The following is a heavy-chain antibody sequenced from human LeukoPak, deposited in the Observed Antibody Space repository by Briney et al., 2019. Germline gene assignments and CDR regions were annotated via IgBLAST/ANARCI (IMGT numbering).Heavy chain of an antibody. CDR2: ISSSGSTI. CDR3: SRDYYDSSGYYNEGYMDV. D-gene: IGHD3-22*01. V-gene: IGHV3-11*01. CDR1: GFTFSDYY. J-gene: IGHJ6*03. Sequence: GGSLRLSCAASGFTFSDYYMSWIRQAPGKGLEGVSYISSSGSTIYYADSVKGRFTISRDNAKNSLYLQMNSLRAEDTAVYYCSRDYYDSSGYYNEGYMDVWVKGTTVTVSS.